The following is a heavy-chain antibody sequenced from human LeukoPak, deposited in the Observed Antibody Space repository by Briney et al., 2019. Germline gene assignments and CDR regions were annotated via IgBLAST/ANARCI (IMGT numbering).Heavy chain of an antibody. CDR1: GGSFSGYY. V-gene: IGHV4-34*01. Sequence: SETLSLTCAVYGGSFSGYYWSWIRQPPGKGLEWIGEINHSGSTNYNPSLKSRVTISVDTSKNQFSLKLSSVTAADTAVYYCARHGHVYYGSGRGEYYFDYWGQGTLVTVSS. CDR2: INHSGST. J-gene: IGHJ4*02. CDR3: ARHGHVYYGSGRGEYYFDY. D-gene: IGHD3-10*01.